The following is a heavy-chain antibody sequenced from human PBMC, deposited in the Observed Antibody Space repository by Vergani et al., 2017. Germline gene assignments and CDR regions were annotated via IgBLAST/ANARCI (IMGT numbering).Heavy chain of an antibody. Sequence: DVHLAESGGGFFQPGGSLRLSCSASGFTFSSNDFHWVRQTAGKGLEWVSSIGVVGDRYYSDSVKGRFTISRDNGQSYLYLDMDNLRVEDTAVYFCAKEFCGTGNCYGWNHLEVWGEGTSVTVSS. CDR2: IGVVGDR. D-gene: IGHD1-1*01. J-gene: IGHJ6*01. CDR3: AKEFCGTGNCYGWNHLEV. V-gene: IGHV3-13*01. CDR1: GFTFSSND.